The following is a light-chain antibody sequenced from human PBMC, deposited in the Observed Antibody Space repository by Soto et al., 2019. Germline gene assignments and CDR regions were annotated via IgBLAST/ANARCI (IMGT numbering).Light chain of an antibody. Sequence: EIVMTQSPATLSVSPGERATLSCRASQSVSSNLAWYQQKPGQAPRLLIYRASTRATGIPARFSGSGSGRNVTLTITSLQLEDFAVYYCQHYHNWPPWTFGQGTKVVI. J-gene: IGKJ1*01. CDR2: RAS. V-gene: IGKV3-15*01. CDR1: QSVSSN. CDR3: QHYHNWPPWT.